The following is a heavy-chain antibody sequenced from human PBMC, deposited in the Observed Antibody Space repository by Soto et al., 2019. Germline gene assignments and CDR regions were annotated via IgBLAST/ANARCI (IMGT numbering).Heavy chain of an antibody. V-gene: IGHV1-69*13. CDR3: ARGIAAAGRPDYYYYYMDV. Sequence: ASVKVSCKASGGTFSSYAISWVRQAPGQGLEWMGGIIPIFGTANYAQKFQGGVTITADESTSTAYMELSSLRSEDTAVYYCARGIAAAGRPDYYYYYMDVWGKGTMVTVSS. J-gene: IGHJ6*03. CDR1: GGTFSSYA. D-gene: IGHD6-13*01. CDR2: IIPIFGTA.